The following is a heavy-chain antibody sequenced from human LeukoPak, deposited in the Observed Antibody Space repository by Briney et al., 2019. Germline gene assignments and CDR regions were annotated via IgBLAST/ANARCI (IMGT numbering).Heavy chain of an antibody. J-gene: IGHJ3*02. CDR3: AKLGHSDGWYLGAFDI. V-gene: IGHV4-4*07. D-gene: IGHD6-19*01. CDR2: IYTSGST. Sequence: SETLSLTCTVSGGSISSYYWSWIRQPAGKGLEWIGRIYTSGSTNYNPSLKSRVTMSVDTSKNQFSLKLSSVTAADTAVYYCAKLGHSDGWYLGAFDIWGQGTTVIVSS. CDR1: GGSISSYY.